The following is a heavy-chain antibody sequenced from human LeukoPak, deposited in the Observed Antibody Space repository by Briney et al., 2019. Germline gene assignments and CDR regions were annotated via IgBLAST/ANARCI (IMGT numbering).Heavy chain of an antibody. CDR2: IIPILGIA. CDR3: ARVFNYDILTGSDSDAFDI. J-gene: IGHJ3*02. Sequence: ASVKVSCKASGGTFSSYAISWVRQAPGQGLEWMGRIIPILGIANYAQKFQGRVTITADKSTSTAYMELSSLRSEDTAVYYCARVFNYDILTGSDSDAFDIWGQGTMVTVSS. CDR1: GGTFSSYA. D-gene: IGHD3-9*01. V-gene: IGHV1-69*04.